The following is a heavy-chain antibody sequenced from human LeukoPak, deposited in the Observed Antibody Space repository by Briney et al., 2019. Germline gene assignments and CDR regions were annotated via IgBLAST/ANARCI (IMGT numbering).Heavy chain of an antibody. CDR2: ISYDGGNK. Sequence: PRGSLRLSCAASGFTFRSYGMHWVRQAPGKGLEWVAVISYDGGNKYYADSVKGRFTISRDNSKNTLYLQMNSLRTEDTAVYYCAKDIGEGGQWAFNYWGQGTPVPRSS. D-gene: IGHD3-10*01. CDR1: GFTFRSYG. V-gene: IGHV3-30*18. CDR3: AKDIGEGGQWAFNY. J-gene: IGHJ4*02.